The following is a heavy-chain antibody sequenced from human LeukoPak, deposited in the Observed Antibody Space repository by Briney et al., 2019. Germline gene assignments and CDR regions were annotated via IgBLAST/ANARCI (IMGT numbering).Heavy chain of an antibody. J-gene: IGHJ4*01. CDR3: VRDLTSGARFDF. Sequence: GGSLRLSCVASAFTFTDYAFNWVRQTPGKGMEWVAIISSDGNTQSYADPLKGRFTISRDNFRDTVFLELTTLRPEDTGLYYCVRDLTSGARFDFWGPGTLVTVSS. CDR1: AFTFTDYA. D-gene: IGHD3-9*01. V-gene: IGHV3-30*04. CDR2: ISSDGNTQ.